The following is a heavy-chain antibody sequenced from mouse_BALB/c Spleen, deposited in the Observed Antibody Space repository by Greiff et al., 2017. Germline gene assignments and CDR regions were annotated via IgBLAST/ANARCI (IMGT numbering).Heavy chain of an antibody. D-gene: IGHD2-4*01. V-gene: IGHV14-3*02. CDR3: ARHYDGFAY. CDR2: IDPANGNT. J-gene: IGHJ3*01. Sequence: EVQGVESGAELVKPGASVKLSCTASGFNIKDTYMHWVKQRPEQGLEWIGRIDPANGNTKYDPKFQGKATITADTSSNTAYLQLSSLTSEDTAVYYCARHYDGFAYWGQGTLVTVSA. CDR1: GFNIKDTY.